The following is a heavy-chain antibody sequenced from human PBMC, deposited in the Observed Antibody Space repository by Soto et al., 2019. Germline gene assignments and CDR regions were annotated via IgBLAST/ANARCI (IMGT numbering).Heavy chain of an antibody. CDR2: ILNTGDRI. V-gene: IGHV3-23*01. J-gene: IGHJ4*02. CDR3: AKGRTLVVVTTSLDS. Sequence: PGGSLRLSCAASGFTFSTYAMAWVRQAPGKGLEWVSSILNTGDRIYYADSVNGRFTISRDNSKNTLYLQMNSLRDDDAAMYYCAKGRTLVVVTTSLDSWGQGTLVTVSS. CDR1: GFTFSTYA. D-gene: IGHD2-21*02.